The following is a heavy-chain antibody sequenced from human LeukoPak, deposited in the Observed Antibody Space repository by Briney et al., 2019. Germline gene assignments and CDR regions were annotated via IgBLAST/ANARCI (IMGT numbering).Heavy chain of an antibody. Sequence: ASVKVSFKASGYTFTGYYMHWVRQAPGQGLEWMGWISAYNGNTNYAQKLQGRVTMTTDTSTSTTYMELRSLRSDDTAVYYCARGYCSSTSCYWGYYYYGMDVWGQGTTVTVSS. V-gene: IGHV1-18*04. CDR1: GYTFTGYY. D-gene: IGHD2-2*01. J-gene: IGHJ6*02. CDR2: ISAYNGNT. CDR3: ARGYCSSTSCYWGYYYYGMDV.